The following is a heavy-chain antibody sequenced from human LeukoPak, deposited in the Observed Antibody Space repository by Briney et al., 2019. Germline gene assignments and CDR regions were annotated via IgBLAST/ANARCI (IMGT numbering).Heavy chain of an antibody. CDR2: IKQDGSEK. CDR1: GFTFSSYW. D-gene: IGHD3-3*01. CDR3: ARGSYYDFWSGYATDY. V-gene: IGHV3-7*01. J-gene: IGHJ4*02. Sequence: PGGSLRLSCAASGFTFSSYWMSWVRQAPGKGLEWVANIKQDGSEKYYVDSVKGRFTISRDNAKNSLYLQMNSLRAEDTAVYYCARGSYYDFWSGYATDYWGQGTLVTVSS.